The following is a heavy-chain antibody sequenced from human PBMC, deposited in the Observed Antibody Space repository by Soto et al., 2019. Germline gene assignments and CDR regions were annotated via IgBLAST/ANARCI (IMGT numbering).Heavy chain of an antibody. D-gene: IGHD1-26*01. Sequence: QVQLVQSGAEVKKPGSSVKVSCKASGGTFSSYTLSWVRQAPGQGLEWMGRIIPILGIAKYAQKFQGRVKITAEXATSTAYSELGSRRSDHTAVDYCARALKVGVTVNYGGQGTLVTVSS. CDR1: GGTFSSYT. J-gene: IGHJ4*02. CDR3: ARALKVGVTVNY. V-gene: IGHV1-69*02. CDR2: IIPILGIA.